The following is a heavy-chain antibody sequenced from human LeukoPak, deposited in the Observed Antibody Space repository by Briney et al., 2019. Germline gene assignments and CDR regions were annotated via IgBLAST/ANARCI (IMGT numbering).Heavy chain of an antibody. CDR2: IQDYECKT. J-gene: IGHJ6*03. CDR3: SKQMVERPHYYYMDV. V-gene: IGHV3-30*02. Sequence: AWSVTLSCAASGFIFSCCGFHWVRQPPARGGEWVAFIQDYECKTYYADSLKGRFTISIDTSKNKLSLQMNNLTAEDTAVYYCSKQMVERPHYYYMDVWGKGTTVTVS. CDR1: GFIFSCCG. D-gene: IGHD2-15*01.